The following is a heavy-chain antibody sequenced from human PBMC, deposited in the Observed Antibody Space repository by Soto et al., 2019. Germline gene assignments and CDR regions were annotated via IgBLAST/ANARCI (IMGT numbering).Heavy chain of an antibody. CDR2: IIPIFGTA. Sequence: ASVKVSCKASGGTFSSYAISWVRQAPGQGLEWMGGIIPIFGTANYAQKFQGRVTITADESTSTAYMELSSLRSEDTAVYYCARSVQYSCSSDYWGQGTLVTVSS. CDR3: ARSVQYSCSSDY. CDR1: GGTFSSYA. V-gene: IGHV1-69*13. J-gene: IGHJ4*02. D-gene: IGHD6-6*01.